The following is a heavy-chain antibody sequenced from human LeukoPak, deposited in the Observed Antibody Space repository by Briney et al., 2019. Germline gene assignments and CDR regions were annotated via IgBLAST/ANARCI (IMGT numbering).Heavy chain of an antibody. J-gene: IGHJ4*02. CDR3: ASSSWYGGFDY. V-gene: IGHV3-48*03. Sequence: TGGSLRLSCAASGFTFSSYEINWVRQAPGKGLEWVSYISRSGTTTYYADSVKGRFTISRDNSKNTLYLQMNSLRAEDTAVYYCASSSWYGGFDYWGQGTLVTVSS. CDR1: GFTFSSYE. D-gene: IGHD6-13*01. CDR2: ISRSGTTT.